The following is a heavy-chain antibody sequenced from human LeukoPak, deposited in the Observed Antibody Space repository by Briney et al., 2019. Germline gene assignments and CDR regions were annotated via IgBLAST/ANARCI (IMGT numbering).Heavy chain of an antibody. J-gene: IGHJ4*02. Sequence: SGTLSLTCAVSGGSIKSNNWWSWVRQPPGKGLEWIGEIYHSGSTNYNPSLESRVTVSVDKPKNQFSLDLTSVTAADTAVYYCASVGYGDYVWGQGTLVTVSS. CDR2: IYHSGST. CDR1: GGSIKSNNW. D-gene: IGHD4-17*01. CDR3: ASVGYGDYV. V-gene: IGHV4-4*02.